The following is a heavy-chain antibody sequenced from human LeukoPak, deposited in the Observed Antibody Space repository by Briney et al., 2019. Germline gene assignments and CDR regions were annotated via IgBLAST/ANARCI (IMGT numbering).Heavy chain of an antibody. CDR3: TRDGDSVY. CDR1: GFTFSDST. D-gene: IGHD4-17*01. Sequence: PGGSLRLSCAASGFTFSDSTIHWVRQASGKGLEWVGRIKSRTNKYATAYAASVKGRFTISRDDSKNTAYLQMHSLKTEDTALYYCTRDGDSVYWGQGTLVTVYS. J-gene: IGHJ4*02. V-gene: IGHV3-73*01. CDR2: IKSRTNKYAT.